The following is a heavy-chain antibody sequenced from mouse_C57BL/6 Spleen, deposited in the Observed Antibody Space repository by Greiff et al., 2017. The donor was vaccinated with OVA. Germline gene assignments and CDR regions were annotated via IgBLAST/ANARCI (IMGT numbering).Heavy chain of an antibody. CDR2: ISYDGSN. D-gene: IGHD2-1*01. Sequence: EVQLQESGPGLVKPSQSLSLTCSVTGYSITSGYYWNWIRQFPGNKLEWMGYISYDGSNNYNPSLKNRISITRDTSKNQFFLKLNSVTTEDTATYYCARDYYGNYVYWGQGTTLTVFS. CDR3: ARDYYGNYVY. V-gene: IGHV3-6*01. J-gene: IGHJ2*01. CDR1: GYSITSGYY.